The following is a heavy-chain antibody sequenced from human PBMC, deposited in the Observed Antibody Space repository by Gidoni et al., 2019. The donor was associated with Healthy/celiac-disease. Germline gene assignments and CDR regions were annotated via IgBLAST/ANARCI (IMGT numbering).Heavy chain of an antibody. D-gene: IGHD5-12*01. CDR1: GFTFSSYG. Sequence: QVQLVESGGGVVQPGRSLRLSCAASGFTFSSYGMHWVRQAPGKGLEWVAVIWYDGSNKYYADSVKGRFTISRDNSKNTLYLQMNSLRAEDTAVYYCAREIEMATSTGFDYWGQGTLVTVSS. CDR3: AREIEMATSTGFDY. CDR2: IWYDGSNK. J-gene: IGHJ4*02. V-gene: IGHV3-33*01.